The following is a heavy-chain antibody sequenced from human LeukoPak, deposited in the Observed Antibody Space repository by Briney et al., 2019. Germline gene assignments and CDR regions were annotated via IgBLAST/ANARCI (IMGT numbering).Heavy chain of an antibody. CDR3: ARAFRGVVVISNWFDP. CDR1: GGSVSSGSYY. J-gene: IGHJ5*02. Sequence: PSETLSLACTVSGGSVSSGSYYWSWIRQPPGTGLEWIGYIYYSGSTNYNPSLKSRVTISVDTSKNQFSLKLSSVTAADTAVYYCARAFRGVVVISNWFDPWGQGTLVTVSS. V-gene: IGHV4-61*01. D-gene: IGHD3-22*01. CDR2: IYYSGST.